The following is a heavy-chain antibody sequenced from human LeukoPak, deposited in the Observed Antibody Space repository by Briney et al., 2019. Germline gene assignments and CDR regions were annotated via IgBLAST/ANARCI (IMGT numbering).Heavy chain of an antibody. D-gene: IGHD1-1*01. J-gene: IGHJ4*02. CDR2: ISYSGST. CDR1: GGSVNSGSYY. Sequence: PSEALSLTCTVSGGSVNSGSYYWSWIRQPPGKGLEWIGYISYSGSTNYNPSLKSRVTTSVDTSKNQFSLKLSSVTAADTAVYYCARAANWNYVDYWGQGALVTVSS. V-gene: IGHV4-61*01. CDR3: ARAANWNYVDY.